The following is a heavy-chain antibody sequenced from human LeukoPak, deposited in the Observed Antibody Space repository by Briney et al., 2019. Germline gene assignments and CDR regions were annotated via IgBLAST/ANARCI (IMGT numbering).Heavy chain of an antibody. Sequence: ASVKVSCKASGYTFTSYGISWVRQAPGQGLEWMGWISGYDGYTKYAQKLQDRVTMATETSTSTTYMELRSLRSDDAAVYYCARGTIAVTATTRGDYWGRGTLVTVSP. CDR1: GYTFTSYG. J-gene: IGHJ4*02. V-gene: IGHV1-18*01. CDR3: ARGTIAVTATTRGDY. D-gene: IGHD2-15*01. CDR2: ISGYDGYT.